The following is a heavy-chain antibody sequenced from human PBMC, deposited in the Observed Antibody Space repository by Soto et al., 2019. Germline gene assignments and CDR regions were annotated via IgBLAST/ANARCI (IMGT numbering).Heavy chain of an antibody. V-gene: IGHV3-72*01. D-gene: IGHD3-10*01. CDR3: ARSFYYGGFYYYDY. J-gene: IGHJ4*02. CDR2: SRNKANSYTT. CDR1: GFTFSDHY. Sequence: GGSLRLSCATSGFTFSDHYMDWVRQAPGKGLEWVGRSRNKANSYTTEYAASVKGRFTVSRDDSENSLYLQMNSLRTEDTAVYYCARSFYYGGFYYYDYWGQGTLVTVSS.